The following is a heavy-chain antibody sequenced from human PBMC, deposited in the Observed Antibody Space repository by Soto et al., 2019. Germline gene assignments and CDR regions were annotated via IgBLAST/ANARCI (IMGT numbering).Heavy chain of an antibody. CDR2: IIPIFGTA. V-gene: IGHV1-69*06. Sequence: SVKVSCKASGGTFSSYAISWVRQAPGQGLEWMGGIIPIFGTANYAQEFQGRVTITADKSTSTAYMELSSLRSEDTAVYYCAREPFEGPYYYYGMDVWGQGTTVTVSS. J-gene: IGHJ6*02. CDR3: AREPFEGPYYYYGMDV. CDR1: GGTFSSYA.